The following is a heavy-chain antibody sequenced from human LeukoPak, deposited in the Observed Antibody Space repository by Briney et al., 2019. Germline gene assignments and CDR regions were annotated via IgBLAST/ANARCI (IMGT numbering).Heavy chain of an antibody. D-gene: IGHD5-18*01. J-gene: IGHJ3*02. Sequence: GGSLRLSCAASGFTFSSHAMSWVRQAPGKGLEWVSAISGSGGSTYYADSVKGRFTISRDNAKKSLYLEMNSLRAEDTAVYYCARVVDTAMVLYGAFDIWGQGTMVTVSS. CDR2: ISGSGGST. V-gene: IGHV3-23*01. CDR1: GFTFSSHA. CDR3: ARVVDTAMVLYGAFDI.